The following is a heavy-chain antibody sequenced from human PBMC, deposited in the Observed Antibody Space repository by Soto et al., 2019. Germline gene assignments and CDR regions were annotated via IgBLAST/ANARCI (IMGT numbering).Heavy chain of an antibody. CDR3: ARALTARPTALWVDYHYGMDV. CDR2: ISSSSSYT. J-gene: IGHJ6*02. CDR1: GFTFSDYY. V-gene: IGHV3-11*05. Sequence: QVQLVESGGGLVKPGGSLRRSCAASGFTFSDYYMSWIRQAPGKGLEWVSYISSSSSYTNYAGSVKGRFTISRDNTKNSLYLQMNSLRAEDTAVYYCARALTARPTALWVDYHYGMDVWGQGTTVSVSS. D-gene: IGHD3-16*01.